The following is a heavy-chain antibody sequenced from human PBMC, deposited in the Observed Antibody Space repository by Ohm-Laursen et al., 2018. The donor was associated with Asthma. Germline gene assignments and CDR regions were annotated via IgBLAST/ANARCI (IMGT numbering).Heavy chain of an antibody. J-gene: IGHJ6*02. CDR3: AKDHGLRPVGMDV. CDR1: GYTFSRYS. V-gene: IGHV3-21*04. D-gene: IGHD2-8*01. CDR2: ISTASTFI. Sequence: GSLRLSCTASGYTFSRYSIHWVRQVPGKGLEWVASISTASTFIYYADSVRGRFTTSRDNAKNSVYLQMNSLRAEDTAVYYCAKDHGLRPVGMDVWGLGATVTVSS.